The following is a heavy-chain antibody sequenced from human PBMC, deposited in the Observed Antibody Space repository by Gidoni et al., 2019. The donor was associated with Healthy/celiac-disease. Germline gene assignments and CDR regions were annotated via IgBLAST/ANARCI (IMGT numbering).Heavy chain of an antibody. J-gene: IGHJ6*02. CDR3: ARVGARRGSGMDV. D-gene: IGHD3-10*01. CDR1: GGSISSGSYY. CDR2: IYTSGST. Sequence: QVQLQESGPGLVKPSQTLSLTCTVSGGSISSGSYYWSWIRQPAGKGLEWIGRIYTSGSTNYNPSLKSRVTISVDTSKNQFSLKLSSVTAADTAVYYCARVGARRGSGMDVWGQGTTVTVSS. V-gene: IGHV4-61*02.